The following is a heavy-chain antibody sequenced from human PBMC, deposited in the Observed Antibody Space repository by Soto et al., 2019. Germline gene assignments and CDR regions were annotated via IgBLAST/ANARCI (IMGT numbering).Heavy chain of an antibody. V-gene: IGHV3-7*05. Sequence: EVQLVESGGDLVQPGGSLRLSCAASGFTFSTHWMTWFRQAPGKGLEWVANINQDGSDKNYVDSVKGRFTVSRDNSKNSLYLQRNGLSAEDTAVYYCARDLTAVGRGWDYWGLGTQVTVSS. J-gene: IGHJ4*02. D-gene: IGHD3-10*01. CDR1: GFTFSTHW. CDR2: INQDGSDK. CDR3: ARDLTAVGRGWDY.